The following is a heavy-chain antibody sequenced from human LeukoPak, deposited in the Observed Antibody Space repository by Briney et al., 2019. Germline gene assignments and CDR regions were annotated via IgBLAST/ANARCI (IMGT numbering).Heavy chain of an antibody. CDR3: ARLRGYSGPKDPFDL. D-gene: IGHD3-10*01. CDR1: EYTFTDYW. Sequence: GESLKISCKGSEYTFTDYWIGWVRQMPGKGLERMGIIYPADSDTRYGPSFQGQVTISADKFTTTIYLEWSSLKASDTAMYFCARLRGYSGPKDPFDLWGQGTLVTVSS. V-gene: IGHV5-51*01. J-gene: IGHJ3*01. CDR2: IYPADSDT.